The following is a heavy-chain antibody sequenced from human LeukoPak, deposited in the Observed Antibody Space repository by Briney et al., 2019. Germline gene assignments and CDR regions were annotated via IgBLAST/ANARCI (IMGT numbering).Heavy chain of an antibody. D-gene: IGHD4-17*01. CDR1: GFTFDDYA. J-gene: IGHJ5*02. Sequence: GRSLRLSCAASGFTFDDYAMHWVRQAPGKGLEWVSGISWNSGSIVYADSVKGRFTISRDNAKNSLYLQMNSLRAEDTALYYCAKDTSDYGDFYNWFDPWGQGTLVTVSS. V-gene: IGHV3-9*01. CDR2: ISWNSGSI. CDR3: AKDTSDYGDFYNWFDP.